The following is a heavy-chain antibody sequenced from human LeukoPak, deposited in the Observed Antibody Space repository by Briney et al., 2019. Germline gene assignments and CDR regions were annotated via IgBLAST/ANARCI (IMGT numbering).Heavy chain of an antibody. CDR2: ISSSSSYI. CDR3: ARDLRGDYVDYYYGTDV. CDR1: GFTFRSYS. V-gene: IGHV3-21*01. D-gene: IGHD4-17*01. J-gene: IGHJ6*02. Sequence: GGSLRLSCAASGFTFRSYSMDWVRQAPGKGLEWVSSISSSSSYIYYADSVKGRFTISRDNAKNSLYLQMNSLRAEDTAVYYCARDLRGDYVDYYYGTDVWGQGTTVTVSS.